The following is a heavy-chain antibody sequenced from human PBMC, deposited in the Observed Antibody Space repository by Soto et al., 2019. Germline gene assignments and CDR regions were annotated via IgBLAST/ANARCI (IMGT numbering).Heavy chain of an antibody. D-gene: IGHD1-26*01. V-gene: IGHV3-21*04. Sequence: PGGSLRLSCAASGYTFSSYSMNWVRQAPGKGLEWVSTISSNSSYIYYADSVKGRFTISRDNSKNTLYLQMNSLRAEDTAIYYCAKDRSSSGATVRFDPWGQGTLVTVSS. CDR3: AKDRSSSGATVRFDP. J-gene: IGHJ5*02. CDR1: GYTFSSYS. CDR2: ISSNSSYI.